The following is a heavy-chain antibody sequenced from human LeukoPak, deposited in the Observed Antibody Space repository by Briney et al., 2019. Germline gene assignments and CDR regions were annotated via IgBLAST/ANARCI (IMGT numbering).Heavy chain of an antibody. CDR1: GYTFTSYG. Sequence: EASVKVSCKASGYTFTSYGISWVRQAPGQGLEWMGWISAYNGNTNYAQKLQGRVTMTTDTSTSTAYMELRSLRSDDTAVYYCARAPKDYVSPTIDYWGQGTLVTVSS. CDR3: ARAPKDYVSPTIDY. CDR2: ISAYNGNT. V-gene: IGHV1-18*01. J-gene: IGHJ4*02. D-gene: IGHD3-16*01.